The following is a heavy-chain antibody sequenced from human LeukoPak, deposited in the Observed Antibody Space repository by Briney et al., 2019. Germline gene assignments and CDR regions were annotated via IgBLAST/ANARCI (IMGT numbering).Heavy chain of an antibody. J-gene: IGHJ3*02. V-gene: IGHV4-59*12. CDR3: ARGRLVAANTGAFDI. CDR1: GGSISYYY. D-gene: IGHD2-2*01. CDR2: IYYSGST. Sequence: SETLSLTCTVSGGSISYYYWNWIRQPPGKGLEWIGYIYYSGSTSYNPSLKSRVTISVVTSKIQFSLNLNSVTAADTAVYYCARGRLVAANTGAFDIWGQGTLVTVSS.